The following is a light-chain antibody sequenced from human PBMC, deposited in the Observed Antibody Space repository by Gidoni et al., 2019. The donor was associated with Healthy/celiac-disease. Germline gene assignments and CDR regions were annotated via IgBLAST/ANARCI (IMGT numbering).Light chain of an antibody. J-gene: IGKJ2*01. CDR3: QQYDNLPYT. V-gene: IGKV1-33*01. CDR2: DAS. CDR1: QDISNY. Sequence: DIQMAQSPSSLSASVGDRVPITCQASQDISNYLNWYQQKPGKAPKLLIYDASNLETGVPSRFSGSGSGTDFTFTISSLQPEESATYYCQQYDNLPYTFGQGTKLEIK.